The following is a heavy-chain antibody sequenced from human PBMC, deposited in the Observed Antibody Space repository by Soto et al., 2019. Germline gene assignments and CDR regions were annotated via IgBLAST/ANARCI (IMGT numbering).Heavy chain of an antibody. V-gene: IGHV3-30*18. D-gene: IGHD7-27*01. CDR1: GFSFNSYE. CDR3: SKEMGGITGERAIIINHDYDGVDA. J-gene: IGHJ6*02. CDR2: ISHDGSKK. Sequence: QVQLVESGGGVVQPGRSLRLSCEASGFSFNSYEMNWVRQAPGTRPEWVAFISHDGSKKSYVASVEGRFTISRDNSKNTMYREMNSLRAEDRAVDYCSKEMGGITGERAIIINHDYDGVDAWGQGTTVTVSS.